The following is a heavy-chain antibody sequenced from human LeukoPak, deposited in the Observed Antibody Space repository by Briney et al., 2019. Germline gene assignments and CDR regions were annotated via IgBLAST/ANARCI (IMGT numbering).Heavy chain of an antibody. D-gene: IGHD3-10*01. V-gene: IGHV1-24*01. CDR2: FDPEDGET. CDR1: RYTLTELS. CDR3: ATVLLWFGELSLGTH. J-gene: IGHJ4*02. Sequence: ASVKVSSKVSRYTLTELSMHSVRQAPGKGLEWMGGFDPEDGETIYAQKFQGRVTMTEDTSTDTAYMDLSSLRSEDTAVYYCATVLLWFGELSLGTHWGQGTLVTVSS.